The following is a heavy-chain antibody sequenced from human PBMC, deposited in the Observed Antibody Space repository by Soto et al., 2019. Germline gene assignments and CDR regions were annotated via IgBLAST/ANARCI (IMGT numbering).Heavy chain of an antibody. CDR3: ARHPGYCSGGSCNGQYTLDV. Sequence: SETLSLTCTVSGGSISSGGYYWSWIRQHPGKDLEWIGYIYYSGSTYYNPSLKSRVTISVDTSKIQFSLDLTSVTATDTAVYFCARHPGYCSGGSCNGQYTLDVWGQGTTVT. J-gene: IGHJ6*02. V-gene: IGHV4-31*03. CDR2: IYYSGST. CDR1: GGSISSGGYY. D-gene: IGHD2-15*01.